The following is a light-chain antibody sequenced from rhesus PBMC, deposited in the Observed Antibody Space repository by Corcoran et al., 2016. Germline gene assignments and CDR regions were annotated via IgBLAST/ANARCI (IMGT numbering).Light chain of an antibody. V-gene: IGKV1-74*01. J-gene: IGKJ2*01. CDR3: QHSYGTPYS. Sequence: DIQMTQSPSSLSASVGDRVTITFRASENVNNYLNWYQQKPGKTPKLLIYKAYTLQSGVAPRFSGSGSGTDYTFPLSSLQPEDVATFYCQHSYGTPYSFGQGTKVEIK. CDR1: ENVNNY. CDR2: KAY.